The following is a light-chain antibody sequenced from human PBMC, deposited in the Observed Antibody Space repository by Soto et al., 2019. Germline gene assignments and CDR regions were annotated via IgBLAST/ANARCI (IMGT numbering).Light chain of an antibody. V-gene: IGKV1-5*03. J-gene: IGKJ1*01. CDR1: ESISRW. CDR3: QQCHSYWT. Sequence: DIHMTHSPATVSASVGDRVTITCRASESISRWLAWYQQKPGKAPKLLIYKASTLESGVPSRFSGSGSGTEFTLTISSLQPDDFATYYCQQCHSYWTFGQGTKVDIK. CDR2: KAS.